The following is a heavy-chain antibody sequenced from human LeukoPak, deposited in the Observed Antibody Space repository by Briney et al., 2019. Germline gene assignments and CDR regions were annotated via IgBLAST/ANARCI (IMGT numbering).Heavy chain of an antibody. CDR3: VRDSDDYYWALDF. J-gene: IGHJ4*02. D-gene: IGHD3-10*01. CDR2: TYYRSRWGN. Sequence: SQTLSLTCAISGDSVSNNIATWNWVRQSPSRGLEWLGRTYYRSRWGNDYAISVKGRITINPDTSRSQFSLQLNSVTPEDTAVYYCVRDSDDYYWALDFWGQGAPVTVSS. CDR1: GDSVSNNIAT. V-gene: IGHV6-1*01.